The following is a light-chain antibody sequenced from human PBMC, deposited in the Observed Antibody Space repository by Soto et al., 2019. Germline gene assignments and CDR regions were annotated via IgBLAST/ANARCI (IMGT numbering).Light chain of an antibody. V-gene: IGKV1-5*01. CDR3: QQYNSYSWT. CDR2: DAS. Sequence: DIRMTQSPSTLSTAVGGIVTITFRASQNIRGWLAWYQQKPGKAPKLLIYDASTLESGVPSRFSGSGSGTEFTLTISSLQPDDFATYYCQQYNSYSWTFGQGTKVDIK. J-gene: IGKJ1*01. CDR1: QNIRGW.